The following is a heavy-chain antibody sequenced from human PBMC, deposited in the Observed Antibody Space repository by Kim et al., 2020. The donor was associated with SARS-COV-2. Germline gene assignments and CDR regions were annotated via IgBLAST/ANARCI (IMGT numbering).Heavy chain of an antibody. CDR3: AKGDGDWFSLDAFDS. V-gene: IGHV3-23*03. CDR1: GFTFSSYA. Sequence: GGSLRLSCAASGFTFSSYAMSWVRQAPGKGLEWVSVIYSGGSSTNYADSVKGRFTISRDNSKNTLELQMNSLRDEDTAVYYCAKGDGDWFSLDAFDSWGQGTMVTVSS. J-gene: IGHJ3*02. CDR2: IYSGGSST. D-gene: IGHD3-9*01.